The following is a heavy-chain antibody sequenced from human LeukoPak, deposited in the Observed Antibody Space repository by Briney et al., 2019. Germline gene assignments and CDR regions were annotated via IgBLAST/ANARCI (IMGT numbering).Heavy chain of an antibody. Sequence: SETLSLTCTVSGGSISSSSYYWGWIRQPPGKGLEWIGSIYYSGSTYYNPSLKSRVTISVDTSKNQFSLKLSSVTAADTAVYYCARDARSYNWNYVGVYYYYYYMDVWGKGTTVTVSS. J-gene: IGHJ6*03. CDR3: ARDARSYNWNYVGVYYYYYYMDV. D-gene: IGHD1-7*01. V-gene: IGHV4-39*07. CDR2: IYYSGST. CDR1: GGSISSSSYY.